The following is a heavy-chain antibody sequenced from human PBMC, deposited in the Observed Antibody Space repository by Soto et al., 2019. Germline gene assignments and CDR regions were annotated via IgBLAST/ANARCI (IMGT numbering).Heavy chain of an antibody. CDR3: ARHVAQGDGIAVSSDY. Sequence: QVQLVQSGAEVKKPGASVKVSCKASGYTFTSYGISWVRQAPGQGLESMGWISAYNGNTNYAQKLQGRVTRTTDTSTGTAYMELRSLRSDDTAVYYCARHVAQGDGIAVSSDYWGQGALVTVSS. J-gene: IGHJ4*02. CDR1: GYTFTSYG. CDR2: ISAYNGNT. D-gene: IGHD2-21*01. V-gene: IGHV1-18*01.